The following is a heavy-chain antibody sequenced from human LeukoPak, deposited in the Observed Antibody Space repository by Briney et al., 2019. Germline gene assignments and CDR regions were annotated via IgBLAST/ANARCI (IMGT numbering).Heavy chain of an antibody. CDR3: ASSYSSSWYAWFDP. CDR2: ISGSGGST. D-gene: IGHD6-13*01. Sequence: GGSLRLSCAASGFTFSGYAMSWVRQAPGKGLEWVSAISGSGGSTYYADSVKGRFTISRDNSKNTLYLQMNSLRAEDTAVYYCASSYSSSWYAWFDPWGQGTLVTVSS. CDR1: GFTFSGYA. V-gene: IGHV3-23*01. J-gene: IGHJ5*02.